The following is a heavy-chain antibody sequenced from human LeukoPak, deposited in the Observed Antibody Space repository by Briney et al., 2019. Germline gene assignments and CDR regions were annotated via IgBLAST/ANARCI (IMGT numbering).Heavy chain of an antibody. CDR1: GFTFSDYS. CDR3: VRDGYISSWFAN. Sequence: GGSLRLSCAASGFTFSDYSMNWVRQAPGKGLEWISYISSSGSTIYYADSVKGRFTISRDNAKNSLYLQMNSLRDEDTAVYYCVRDGYISSWFANWGQGTLVTVFS. D-gene: IGHD6-13*01. CDR2: ISSSGSTI. V-gene: IGHV3-48*02. J-gene: IGHJ4*02.